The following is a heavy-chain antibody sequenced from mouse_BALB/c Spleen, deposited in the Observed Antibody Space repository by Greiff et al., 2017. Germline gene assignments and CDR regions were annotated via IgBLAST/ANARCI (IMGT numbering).Heavy chain of an antibody. J-gene: IGHJ2*01. CDR3: TRSGYDYDEVHY. CDR2: INPSNGGT. Sequence: VQLQQSGAELVKPGASVMLSCKASGYTFTSYYMYWVKQRPGQGLEWIGEINPSNGGTNFNEKFKSKATLTVDKSSSTAYMQLSSLTSEDSAVYYCTRSGYDYDEVHYWGQGTPLPDSS. V-gene: IGHV1S81*02. D-gene: IGHD2-4*01. CDR1: GYTFTSYY.